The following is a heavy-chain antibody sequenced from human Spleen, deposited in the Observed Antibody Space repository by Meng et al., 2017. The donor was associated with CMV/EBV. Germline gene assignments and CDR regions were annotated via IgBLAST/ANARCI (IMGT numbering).Heavy chain of an antibody. D-gene: IGHD4-11*01. V-gene: IGHV3-33*01. Sequence: GESLKISCTASGFTFSSFAMHWVRQAPGKGLEWVAVIWSDGSAQYYADSVRGRFTISRDNSKNTVYLQMNSLRAEDTAVYYCARDFGNYNYYYHSLNVWGQGTTVTVSS. CDR3: ARDFGNYNYYYHSLNV. J-gene: IGHJ6*02. CDR1: GFTFSSFA. CDR2: IWSDGSAQ.